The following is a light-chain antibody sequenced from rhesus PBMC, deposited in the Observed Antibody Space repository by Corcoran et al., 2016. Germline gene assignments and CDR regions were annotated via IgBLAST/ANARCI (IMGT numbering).Light chain of an antibody. CDR1: SNNVGNQG. CDR3: SALDSSLSAYI. Sequence: QAGLTQAPSVSKDLRQTATLTCTGNSNNVGNQGAAWLQQHQGHPPKLLSYRNNNRPSGISERFSASRSGTTASLTITGLQPEDEADYYCSALDSSLSAYIFGAGTRLTVL. J-gene: IGLJ1*01. CDR2: RNN. V-gene: IGLV10-114*01.